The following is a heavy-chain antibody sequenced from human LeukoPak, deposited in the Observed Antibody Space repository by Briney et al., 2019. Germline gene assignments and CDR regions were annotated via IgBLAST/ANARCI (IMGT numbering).Heavy chain of an antibody. D-gene: IGHD2-15*01. CDR2: IYYSGST. V-gene: IGHV4-59*08. J-gene: IGHJ5*02. CDR1: GGSISSYY. Sequence: PSETLSPTCTVSGGSISSYYWSWIRQPPGKGLEWIGYIYYSGSTNYNPSLKSRVTISVDTSKNQFSLKLSSVTAADTAVYYCARRSGGSRTRWFDPWGQGTLVTVSS. CDR3: ARRSGGSRTRWFDP.